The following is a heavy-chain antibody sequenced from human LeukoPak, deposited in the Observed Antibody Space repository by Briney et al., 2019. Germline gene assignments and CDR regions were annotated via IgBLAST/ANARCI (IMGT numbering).Heavy chain of an antibody. J-gene: IGHJ5*02. CDR1: GGSISSGDYY. CDR2: IYYSGST. D-gene: IGHD1-26*01. CDR3: ARSNPVGATGWFDP. Sequence: SETLSLTCTVSGGSISSGDYYWRWIRQPPGKGLEWIGYIYYSGSTYYNPSLKSRVTISVDTSKNQFSLKLSSVTAADTAVYYCARSNPVGATGWFDPWGQGTLVTVSP. V-gene: IGHV4-30-4*08.